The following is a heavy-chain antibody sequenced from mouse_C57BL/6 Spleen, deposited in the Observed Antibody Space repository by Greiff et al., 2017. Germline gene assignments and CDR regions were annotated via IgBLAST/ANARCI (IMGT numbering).Heavy chain of an antibody. V-gene: IGHV1-82*01. J-gene: IGHJ2*01. D-gene: IGHD1-1*01. Sequence: QVQLQQSGPELVKPGASVKISCKASGYAISSSWMNWVKQRPGKGLEWIGRIYPGDGDTNYNGKFKGKATLTADKSSSTAYMQLSSLTSEDSAVYFCARENYSGSSYDYWGQGTTLTVSS. CDR2: IYPGDGDT. CDR1: GYAISSSW. CDR3: ARENYSGSSYDY.